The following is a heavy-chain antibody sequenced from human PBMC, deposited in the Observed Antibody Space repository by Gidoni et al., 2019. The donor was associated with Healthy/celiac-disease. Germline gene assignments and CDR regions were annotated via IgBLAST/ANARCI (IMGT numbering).Heavy chain of an antibody. D-gene: IGHD3-16*02. Sequence: EVQLLESGGGLVQPGGSLRLSCAASGFTFASYAMSWVRQAPGKGLEWVSAIMGSGGSTYYADSVKGRFTISRDNSKNTLYMQMNSLRAEDTAVYYCAKEGDYVWGSYRPIDDYWGQGTLVTVSS. V-gene: IGHV3-23*01. CDR3: AKEGDYVWGSYRPIDDY. CDR1: GFTFASYA. J-gene: IGHJ4*02. CDR2: IMGSGGST.